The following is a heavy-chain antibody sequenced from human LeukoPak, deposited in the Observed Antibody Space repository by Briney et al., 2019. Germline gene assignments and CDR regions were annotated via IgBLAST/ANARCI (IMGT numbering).Heavy chain of an antibody. D-gene: IGHD5-12*01. J-gene: IGHJ4*02. Sequence: SETLSLTCTVSGGSISSYYWSWTRQPPGKGLEWIGLIYYSGSSNYNPSLKSRVTISVYTSKNQFSLNLSSVTAADTAVYYCARGGGYSGYDFGYWGQGTLVTVSS. CDR1: GGSISSYY. CDR2: IYYSGSS. CDR3: ARGGGYSGYDFGY. V-gene: IGHV4-59*01.